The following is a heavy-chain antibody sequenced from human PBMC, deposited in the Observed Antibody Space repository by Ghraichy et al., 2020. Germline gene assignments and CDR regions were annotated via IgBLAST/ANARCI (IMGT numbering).Heavy chain of an antibody. CDR2: IYPGDSDT. J-gene: IGHJ4*02. CDR3: ARLSYDSSGYYYSGIDY. Sequence: GESLNISCKGSGYSFTSYWIGWVRQMPGKGLEWMGIIYPGDSDTRYSPSFQGQVTISADKSISTAYLQWSSLKASDTAMYYCARLSYDSSGYYYSGIDYWGQGTLVTVSS. D-gene: IGHD3-22*01. CDR1: GYSFTSYW. V-gene: IGHV5-51*01.